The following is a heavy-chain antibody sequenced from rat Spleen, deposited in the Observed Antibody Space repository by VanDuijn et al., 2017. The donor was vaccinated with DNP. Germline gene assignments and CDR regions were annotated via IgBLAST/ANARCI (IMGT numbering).Heavy chain of an antibody. CDR3: ARSSSILDYFNY. CDR1: GYSITSNY. Sequence: VQLQESGPGLVKPSQSLSLTCSVTGYSITSNYSGWIRKFPGNKMEWMAYISYSGNTGYNPSLRGRISITRDTSKNQFFLQLKSVTTEDTATYYCARSSSILDYFNYWGQGVMVTVSS. CDR2: ISYSGNT. V-gene: IGHV3-1*01. D-gene: IGHD1-6*01. J-gene: IGHJ2*01.